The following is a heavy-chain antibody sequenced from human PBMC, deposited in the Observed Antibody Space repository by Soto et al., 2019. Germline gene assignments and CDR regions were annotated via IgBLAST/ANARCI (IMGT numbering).Heavy chain of an antibody. V-gene: IGHV2-5*02. CDR3: AHSHTIFHPEGYYYGMDV. CDR2: IYWDDDK. D-gene: IGHD3-10*02. Sequence: QITLKESGPTLVKPTQTLTLTCTFSGFSLSTSGVGVGWIRQPPGKALEWLALIYWDDDKRYSPSLKSRLTITKDTAKNQVVLTMTNMDPVDTATYYCAHSHTIFHPEGYYYGMDVWGQGTTITVSS. J-gene: IGHJ6*02. CDR1: GFSLSTSGVG.